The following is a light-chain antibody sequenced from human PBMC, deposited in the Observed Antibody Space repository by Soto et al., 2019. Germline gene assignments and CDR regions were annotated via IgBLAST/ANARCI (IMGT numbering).Light chain of an antibody. V-gene: IGKV1-27*01. CDR3: QKYNSAPLT. J-gene: IGKJ4*01. Sequence: DIQMTQSPSSLSASVGDRVTITFRASQGISNYLAWYQQKPWKVPKLLIYAASTLQSGVPYRFSGSGSGTDFTLTVSRLQPEDVATYYCQKYNSAPLTFGGGTKVDIK. CDR1: QGISNY. CDR2: AAS.